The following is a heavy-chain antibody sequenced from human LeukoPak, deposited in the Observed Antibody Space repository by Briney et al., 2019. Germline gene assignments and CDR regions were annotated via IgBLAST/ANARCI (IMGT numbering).Heavy chain of an antibody. V-gene: IGHV4-34*01. CDR1: GVFFSDYY. Sequence: PSETLSLTCAVYGVFFSDYYWSWIRQPPGKGLEWIGEIDHRESTTYNPSLKSRVTISVDTSKNQFSLKLNSVTAADTAVYYCASRMYYYYGMDVWGQGTTVIVSS. J-gene: IGHJ6*02. CDR3: ASRMYYYYGMDV. CDR2: IDHREST.